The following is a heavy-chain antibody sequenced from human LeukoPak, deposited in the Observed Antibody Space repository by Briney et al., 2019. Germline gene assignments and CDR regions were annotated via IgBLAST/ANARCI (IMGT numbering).Heavy chain of an antibody. D-gene: IGHD1-1*01. Sequence: PSETMSLTCTVSGASISSSSYYWGWIRQPPGKGLEWIGSIYYSGSTYYNPSLKSRVTISVDTSKNQFSLKLSSVTAADTAVYYCARDLSWKHHFDYWGQGTLDTVSS. CDR3: ARDLSWKHHFDY. CDR2: IYYSGST. V-gene: IGHV4-39*07. J-gene: IGHJ4*02. CDR1: GASISSSSYY.